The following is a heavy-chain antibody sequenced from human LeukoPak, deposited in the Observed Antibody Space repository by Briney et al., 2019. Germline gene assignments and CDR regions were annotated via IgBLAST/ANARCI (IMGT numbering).Heavy chain of an antibody. Sequence: ASVKVSCKASGYTFTSYGISWVRQAPGQGLEWMGWISAYNGNTNYAQKLQGRVTMTTDTSTSTAYMELSSLRSEDTAVYYCASSGYSSGWYMGYRAFDIWGQGTMVTVSS. V-gene: IGHV1-18*01. D-gene: IGHD6-19*01. CDR1: GYTFTSYG. CDR2: ISAYNGNT. CDR3: ASSGYSSGWYMGYRAFDI. J-gene: IGHJ3*02.